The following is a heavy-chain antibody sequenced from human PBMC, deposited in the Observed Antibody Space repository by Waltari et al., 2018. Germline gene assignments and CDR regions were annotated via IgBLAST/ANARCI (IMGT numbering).Heavy chain of an antibody. CDR3: ARSPPYYYGMDV. J-gene: IGHJ6*02. V-gene: IGHV3-21*01. Sequence: EVQLVESGGGLVKPGGSLRLSWAASGFTFSSSSMNWARQAPGKGLEWVSSISSSSSYIYYADSVKGRFTISRDNAKNSLYLQMNSLRAEDTAVYYCARSPPYYYGMDVWGQGTTVTVSS. CDR2: ISSSSSYI. CDR1: GFTFSSSS.